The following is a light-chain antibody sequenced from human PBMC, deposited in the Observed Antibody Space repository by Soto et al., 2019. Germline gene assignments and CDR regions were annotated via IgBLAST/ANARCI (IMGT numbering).Light chain of an antibody. CDR1: SSDVGAYNY. CDR3: SSYTSSTTLNWV. Sequence: QSALTQPASVSGSPGQSITISCTGTSSDVGAYNYVSWYQQHPGKAPKLMIYEVSNRPSGVSNRFSGSKSGNTASLTISGLQAEDEADYYCSSYTSSTTLNWVFGGGTKVTVL. CDR2: EVS. J-gene: IGLJ3*02. V-gene: IGLV2-14*01.